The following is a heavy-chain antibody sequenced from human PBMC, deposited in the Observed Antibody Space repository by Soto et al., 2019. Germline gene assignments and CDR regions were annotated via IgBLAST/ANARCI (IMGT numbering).Heavy chain of an antibody. CDR1: GGTFSSYT. D-gene: IGHD6-13*01. J-gene: IGHJ3*02. V-gene: IGHV1-69*13. Sequence: SVKVSCKASGGTFSSYTISWVRQAPGQGLEWMGWIIPSSGTTNYAQKFQGRVTITADESTSTAYMELSSLRSEETALFYCARLVEYSSSWYVGGAFDIWGQGTLVTVSS. CDR3: ARLVEYSSSWYVGGAFDI. CDR2: IIPSSGTT.